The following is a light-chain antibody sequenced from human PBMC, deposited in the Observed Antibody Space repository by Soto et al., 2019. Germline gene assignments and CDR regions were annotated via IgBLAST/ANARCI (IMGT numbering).Light chain of an antibody. CDR2: TVS. J-gene: IGLJ2*01. CDR1: SSDVGGYNY. CDR3: SSYTRSSTL. Sequence: QSVLTQPASVSGSPGQSITISCTGTSSDVGGYNYVSWDQQHPGKAPKLMIYTVSYRPSGVSNRFSGSKSGNTASLTISGLQAEDEADYYCSSYTRSSTLFGGGTKLTVL. V-gene: IGLV2-14*03.